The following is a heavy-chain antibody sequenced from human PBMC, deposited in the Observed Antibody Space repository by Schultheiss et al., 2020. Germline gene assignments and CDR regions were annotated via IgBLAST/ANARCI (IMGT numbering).Heavy chain of an antibody. CDR1: GSTLTELS. Sequence: ASVKVSCKVSGSTLTELSMHWVRQAPGQGLEWMGWINPNSGGTNYAQKFQGRVTMTRDTSTSTVYMELSSLRSEDTAVYYCGRSYYYYGMDVWGQGTTVTVSS. J-gene: IGHJ6*02. CDR3: GRSYYYYGMDV. V-gene: IGHV1-2*02. CDR2: INPNSGGT.